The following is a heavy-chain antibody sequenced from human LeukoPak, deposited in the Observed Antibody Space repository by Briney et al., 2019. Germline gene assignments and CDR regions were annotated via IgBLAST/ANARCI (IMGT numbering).Heavy chain of an antibody. D-gene: IGHD1-26*01. CDR3: ARNWEGGNYFDY. CDR2: ISGSGGST. CDR1: GFTFSSYG. Sequence: GRSLRLSCAASGFTFSSYGMSWVRQAPGKGLEWVSAISGSGGSTYYADSVKGRFTISRDNSKNTLYLQMNSLRAEDTAVYYCARNWEGGNYFDYWGQGTLVTVSS. V-gene: IGHV3-23*01. J-gene: IGHJ4*02.